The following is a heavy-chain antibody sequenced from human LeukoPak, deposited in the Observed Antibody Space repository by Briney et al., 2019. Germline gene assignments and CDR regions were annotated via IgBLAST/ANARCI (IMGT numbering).Heavy chain of an antibody. CDR3: ARVQGSYYAPYFDY. CDR1: GFTVSSNY. V-gene: IGHV3-53*01. D-gene: IGHD1-26*01. Sequence: GGSLRLSCAASGFTVSSNYMSWVRQAPGKGLEWVSVIYSGGSTYYADSVKGRFTIPRDNSKNTLYLQMNSLRAEDTAVYYCARVQGSYYAPYFDYWGQGTLVTVSS. J-gene: IGHJ4*02. CDR2: IYSGGST.